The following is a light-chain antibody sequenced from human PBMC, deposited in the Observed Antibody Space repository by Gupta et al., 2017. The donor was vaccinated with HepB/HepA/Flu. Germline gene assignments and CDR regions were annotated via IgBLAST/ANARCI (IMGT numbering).Light chain of an antibody. CDR2: RDN. Sequence: VHWYQQLPRTAPKLLIYRDNQRPSGVPDRFSGSKSGTSASLAISGLRSEDEAYYYCAAWDDSVSGRGLFGGGTKLTVL. J-gene: IGLJ2*01. CDR3: AAWDDSVSGRGL. V-gene: IGLV1-47*01.